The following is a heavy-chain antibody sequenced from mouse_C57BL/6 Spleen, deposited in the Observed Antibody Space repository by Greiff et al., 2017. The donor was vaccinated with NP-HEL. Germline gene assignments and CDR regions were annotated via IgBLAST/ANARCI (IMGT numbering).Heavy chain of an antibody. J-gene: IGHJ2*01. V-gene: IGHV1-59*01. D-gene: IGHD2-5*01. CDR2: IDPSDSYT. CDR3: ASYSNYADY. Sequence: VQLQQPGAELVRPGTSVKLSCKASGYTFTSYWMHWVKQRPGQGLEWIGVIDPSDSYTNYNQKFKGKATLTVDTSSSTAYMQLSSLTSEDSAVYYCASYSNYADYWGQGTTLTVSS. CDR1: GYTFTSYW.